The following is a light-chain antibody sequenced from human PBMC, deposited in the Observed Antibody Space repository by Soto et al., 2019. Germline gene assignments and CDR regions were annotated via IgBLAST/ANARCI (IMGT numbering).Light chain of an antibody. V-gene: IGKV3-15*01. CDR2: GAS. CDR3: QQANNWPPFT. J-gene: IGKJ3*01. CDR1: QSVSTN. Sequence: EIVMTQSPATLSVSPGERATLSCRASQSVSTNFAWYQQKPGQAPRLLIYGASTRATGIPARFSGSGSGTEFTLSISSLQSEDFAVYYCQQANNWPPFTFGPGTKLDIK.